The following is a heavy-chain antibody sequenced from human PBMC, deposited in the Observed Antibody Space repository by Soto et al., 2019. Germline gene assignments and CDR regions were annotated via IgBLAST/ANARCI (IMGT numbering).Heavy chain of an antibody. CDR3: ERGRYGDY. Sequence: QVHLVQSGAEVKKPVASVKVSCQGSGYAFTTYGITWVRQAPGQGLEWMGWISAHNGNTNYAQKLQGRGTVTRDTSTSTAYMELRSLRYDDKAVYYCERGRYGDYWGQGALVTVSS. CDR2: ISAHNGNT. J-gene: IGHJ4*02. V-gene: IGHV1-18*01. D-gene: IGHD1-1*01. CDR1: GYAFTTYG.